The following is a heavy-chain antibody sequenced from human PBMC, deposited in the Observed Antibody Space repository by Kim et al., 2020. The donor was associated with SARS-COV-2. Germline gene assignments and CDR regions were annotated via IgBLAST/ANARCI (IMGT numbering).Heavy chain of an antibody. CDR1: SGSIRPYF. CDR3: ARHLRVSGTLNNLDF. J-gene: IGHJ4*01. Sequence: SETLSLTCTVSSGSIRPYFWGWLRQSPEKGLELIAYISHGGITDYNSSLKSRATISMDTSKSQFFLELRSVTAADTAIYYCARHLRVSGTLNNLDFWGQGAQVIVSS. D-gene: IGHD3-10*01. V-gene: IGHV4-59*12. CDR2: ISHGGIT.